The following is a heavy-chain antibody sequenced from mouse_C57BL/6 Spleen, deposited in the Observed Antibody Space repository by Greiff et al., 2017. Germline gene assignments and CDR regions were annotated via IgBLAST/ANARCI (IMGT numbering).Heavy chain of an antibody. CDR1: GYAFSSSW. J-gene: IGHJ3*01. Sequence: QVQLQQSGPELVKPGASVKISCKASGYAFSSSWMNWVKQRPGKGLEWIGRIYPGDGDTNYNGKFKGKATLTADKSSSTAYMQLSSLTSEDSAVYFFANYDGFSWFAYWGQGAPGTVSA. CDR3: ANYDGFSWFAY. CDR2: IYPGDGDT. D-gene: IGHD2-3*01. V-gene: IGHV1-82*01.